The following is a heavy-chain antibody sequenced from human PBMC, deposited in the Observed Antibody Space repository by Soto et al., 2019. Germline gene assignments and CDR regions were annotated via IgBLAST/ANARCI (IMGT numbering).Heavy chain of an antibody. CDR1: GFTFSSYS. J-gene: IGHJ4*02. CDR2: LSGNSNYI. D-gene: IGHD1-1*01. V-gene: IGHV3-21*01. Sequence: GGSLRLSCAASGFTFSSYSMNWVHQAPGKGLEWVASLSGNSNYIYYADSVRGRFTISRENAKNSLFLDLNSLRAEDTAVYYCARDLSLPPMATHSKIFDRWGQGTLVTVSS. CDR3: ARDLSLPPMATHSKIFDR.